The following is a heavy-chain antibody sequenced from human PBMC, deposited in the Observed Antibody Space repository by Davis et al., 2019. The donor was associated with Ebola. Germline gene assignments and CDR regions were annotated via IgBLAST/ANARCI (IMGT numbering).Heavy chain of an antibody. V-gene: IGHV1-69*13. CDR3: ARGRTGFYFDSSDSPSWFDP. D-gene: IGHD3-22*01. J-gene: IGHJ5*02. Sequence: SVKVSCKASGGTFSRYAISWVRQAPGQGLEWMGGIIPLFRSPNYAQKFQDRIMITADESTRTVYMEMRSLRPEDTAVYFCARGRTGFYFDSSDSPSWFDPWGQGTLVTVSS. CDR1: GGTFSRYA. CDR2: IIPLFRSP.